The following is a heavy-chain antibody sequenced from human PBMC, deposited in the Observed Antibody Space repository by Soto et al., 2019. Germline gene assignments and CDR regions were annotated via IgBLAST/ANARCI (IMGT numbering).Heavy chain of an antibody. D-gene: IGHD3-10*01. J-gene: IGHJ6*02. CDR1: GYTFSTSG. CDR2: ISTYNGDT. Sequence: QVQLVQSGPERKKPGASVKVSCTASGYTFSTSGISWVRQAPGQGLEWRGWISTYNGDTNFAQKFQGRVTMTTDTSPTPDYMELRSLRSDDTAVYYCARSGSVHYYYYGLDVWGQGTTVTVS. V-gene: IGHV1-18*01. CDR3: ARSGSVHYYYYGLDV.